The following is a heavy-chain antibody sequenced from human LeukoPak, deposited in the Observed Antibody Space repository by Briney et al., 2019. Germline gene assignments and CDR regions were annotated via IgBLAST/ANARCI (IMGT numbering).Heavy chain of an antibody. V-gene: IGHV4-39*07. CDR3: ARFRHSGYPGWFDP. Sequence: SETLSLTCTVSGGSISSSSYYWGWIRQPPGKGLEWIGSIYYSGSTYYNPSLKSRVTISVDTSKNQFSLKLSSVTAADTAVYYCARFRHSGYPGWFDPWGQGTLVTVSS. CDR2: IYYSGST. CDR1: GGSISSSSYY. J-gene: IGHJ5*02. D-gene: IGHD5-12*01.